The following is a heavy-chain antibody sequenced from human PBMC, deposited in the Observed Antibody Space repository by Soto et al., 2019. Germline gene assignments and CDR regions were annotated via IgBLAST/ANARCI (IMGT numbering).Heavy chain of an antibody. V-gene: IGHV2-5*02. J-gene: IGHJ4*02. Sequence: QITLKESGPPLVRPAQTLTLTCAFSGFSITTTHMGVAWIRQPPGKALEWLALIYWDDDKRYSPSLKNRLAISKVTSRNRVVLTITNMNPEDTGTYFCAHAGDYDLLSFDHWGPGTLVTVSS. CDR2: IYWDDDK. CDR1: GFSITTTHMG. D-gene: IGHD4-17*01. CDR3: AHAGDYDLLSFDH.